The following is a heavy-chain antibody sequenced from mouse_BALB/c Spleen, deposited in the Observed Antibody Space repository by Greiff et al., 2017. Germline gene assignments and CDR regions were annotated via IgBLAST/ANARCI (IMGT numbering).Heavy chain of an antibody. V-gene: IGHV1-7*01. CDR1: GYTFTSYW. D-gene: IGHD2-10*02. J-gene: IGHJ2*01. CDR3: ARWKYGNGDY. Sequence: QVQLKQSGAELAKPGASVKMSCKASGYTFTSYWMHWVKQRPGQGLEWIGYINPSTGYTEYNQKFKDKATLTADKSSSTAYMQLSSLTSEDSAVYYCARWKYGNGDYWGQGTTLTVSS. CDR2: INPSTGYT.